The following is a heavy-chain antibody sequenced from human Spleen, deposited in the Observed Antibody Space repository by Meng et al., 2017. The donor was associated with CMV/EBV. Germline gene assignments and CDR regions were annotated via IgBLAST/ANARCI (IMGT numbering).Heavy chain of an antibody. CDR3: AKEDCSSTSCYWPYYYGMDV. D-gene: IGHD2-2*01. CDR2: INSDGSST. V-gene: IGHV3-74*01. J-gene: IGHJ6*02. CDR1: GFTFSSYW. Sequence: GGSLRLSCAASGFTFSSYWMHWVRQAPGKGLVWVSRINSDGSSTSYADSVKGRFTISRDNAKNTLYLQMNSLRAEDTAVYYCAKEDCSSTSCYWPYYYGMDVWGQGTTVTVSS.